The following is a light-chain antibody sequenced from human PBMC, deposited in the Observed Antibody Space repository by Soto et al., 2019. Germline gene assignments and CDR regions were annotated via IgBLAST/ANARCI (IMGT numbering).Light chain of an antibody. CDR1: QSVSSSY. CDR3: QQYGSSRYT. V-gene: IGKV3-20*01. CDR2: GAS. Sequence: EIVLTQSPGTLSLSPGERATLSCRASQSVSSSYLAWYQQKPGQAPRLLIYGASSRATGNPNMFSGSGSGKYLTLTISRVEPEDFAVYYWQQYGSSRYTFGQGTKREIK. J-gene: IGKJ2*01.